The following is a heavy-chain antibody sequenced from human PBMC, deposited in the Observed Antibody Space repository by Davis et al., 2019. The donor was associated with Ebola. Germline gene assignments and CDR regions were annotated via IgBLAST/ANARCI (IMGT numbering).Heavy chain of an antibody. J-gene: IGHJ6*02. CDR3: ARGELEPYYYYYGMDV. Sequence: GSLRLSCTVSGGSISSYYWSWIRQPPGKGLEWIGYIYYSGSTNYNPSLKSRVTISVDTSKNQFSLKLSSVTAADTAVYYCARGELEPYYYYYGMDVWGQGTTVTVSS. CDR1: GGSISSYY. D-gene: IGHD1-1*01. CDR2: IYYSGST. V-gene: IGHV4-59*12.